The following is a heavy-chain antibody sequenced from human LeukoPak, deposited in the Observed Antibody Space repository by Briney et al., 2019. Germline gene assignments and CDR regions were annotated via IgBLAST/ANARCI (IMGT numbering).Heavy chain of an antibody. Sequence: PGGSLRLSCAASGFTFNSYAMHWVRQAPGKGLEYVSAISSNGGSTYYANSVKGRFTISRDNSKNTLYLQMGSLRAEGMAVYYCARGPGVTYYYYYYMDVWGKGTTVTVSS. J-gene: IGHJ6*03. D-gene: IGHD2-21*02. CDR3: ARGPGVTYYYYYYMDV. CDR1: GFTFNSYA. V-gene: IGHV3-64*01. CDR2: ISSNGGST.